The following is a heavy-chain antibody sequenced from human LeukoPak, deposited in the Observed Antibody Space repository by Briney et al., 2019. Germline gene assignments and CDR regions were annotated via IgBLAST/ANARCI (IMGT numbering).Heavy chain of an antibody. Sequence: GGSLRLSCAASGFTFSSHGMSWVRQAPGKGLEWVSTISGSGDNTYYADSVKGRFTISRDNSKSTLYPQMNSLRAEDTAVYYCAKVTYGSGTYGAFDYWGQGTLVTVSS. CDR3: AKVTYGSGTYGAFDY. J-gene: IGHJ4*02. V-gene: IGHV3-23*01. CDR2: ISGSGDNT. CDR1: GFTFSSHG. D-gene: IGHD3-10*01.